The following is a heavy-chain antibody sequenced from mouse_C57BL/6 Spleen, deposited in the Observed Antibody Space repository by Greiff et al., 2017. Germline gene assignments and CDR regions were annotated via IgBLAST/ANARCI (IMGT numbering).Heavy chain of an antibody. CDR1: GFTFSDYG. CDR2: ISSGSSTI. V-gene: IGHV5-17*01. CDR3: AITTVVARAMDY. D-gene: IGHD1-1*01. J-gene: IGHJ4*01. Sequence: DVMLVESGGGLVKPGGSLKLSCAASGFTFSDYGMHWVRQAPEKGLEWVAYISSGSSTIYYADTVKGRFTISRDNAKNTLFLQMTSLRSEDTAMYYCAITTVVARAMDYWGQGTSVTVSS.